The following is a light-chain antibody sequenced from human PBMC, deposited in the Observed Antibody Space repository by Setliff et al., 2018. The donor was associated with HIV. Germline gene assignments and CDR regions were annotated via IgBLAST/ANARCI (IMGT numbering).Light chain of an antibody. CDR2: DVS. V-gene: IGLV2-14*01. Sequence: ALTQPASVSGSPGQSITISCTGTSSDVGGYNYVSWYQQHPGKAPKVMIYDVSKRPSGVSNRFSGSKSGNTASLTISGLQAEDEADYYCSSYTSSSTYVFGTGTKVTVL. CDR3: SSYTSSSTYV. J-gene: IGLJ1*01. CDR1: SSDVGGYNY.